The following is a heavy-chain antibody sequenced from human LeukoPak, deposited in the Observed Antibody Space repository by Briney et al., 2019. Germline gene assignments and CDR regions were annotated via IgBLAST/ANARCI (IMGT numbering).Heavy chain of an antibody. CDR3: ARHPYESGVSWFDP. V-gene: IGHV4-4*07. Sequence: SETLSVNCTVSGGSISSYYWSWIRQPPGKGLEWIGRIYTSGSTNYNPSLRSRVTMSVDTSKNQFSLKMRSVTAADTAVYYCARHPYESGVSWFDPWGQGTLVTVSS. J-gene: IGHJ5*02. D-gene: IGHD3-10*01. CDR2: IYTSGST. CDR1: GGSISSYY.